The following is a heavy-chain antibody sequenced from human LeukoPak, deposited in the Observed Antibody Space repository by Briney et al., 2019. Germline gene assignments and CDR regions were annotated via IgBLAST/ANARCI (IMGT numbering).Heavy chain of an antibody. CDR1: GYSFPDFY. CDR3: ARVFNGDYFDY. J-gene: IGHJ4*02. D-gene: IGHD4-17*01. CDR2: INPNSGDT. V-gene: IGHV1-2*02. Sequence: ASVTVSFMATGYSFPDFYIHWLRQAPGQGLEWMGLINPNSGDTDYERNFQGRVTMTRDTSITTAYMEVSRLKSDDTAVYYCARVFNGDYFDYWGQGSLVTVSS.